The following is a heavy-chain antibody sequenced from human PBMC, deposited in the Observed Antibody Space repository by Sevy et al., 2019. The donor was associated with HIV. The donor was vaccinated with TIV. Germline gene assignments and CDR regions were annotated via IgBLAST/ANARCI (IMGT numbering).Heavy chain of an antibody. Sequence: GGSLRLSCAASGFTFSSYAMHWVRQAPGKGLEWVAVISYDGSNKYYADSVKGRFTISRDNSKNTLYLQMNSLGAEDTAVYYCARDRGSSPLWDFDYWGQGTLVTVSS. CDR1: GFTFSSYA. CDR2: ISYDGSNK. J-gene: IGHJ4*02. V-gene: IGHV3-30-3*01. CDR3: ARDRGSSPLWDFDY. D-gene: IGHD6-19*01.